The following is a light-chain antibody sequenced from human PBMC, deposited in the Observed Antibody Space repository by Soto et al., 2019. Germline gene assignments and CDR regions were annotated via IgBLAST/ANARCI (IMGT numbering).Light chain of an antibody. CDR3: QSYDSSLSAYV. CDR2: DNS. Sequence: QSVLAQPPSGSGAPGQKVTISCTGSSSNIGAGYDLHWYQQLPGTAPKLLLYDNSNRPSGVPDRFSGSKSGTSASLAITGLQAEDEADYYCQSYDSSLSAYVFGTGTKVTVL. J-gene: IGLJ1*01. V-gene: IGLV1-40*01. CDR1: SSNIGAGYD.